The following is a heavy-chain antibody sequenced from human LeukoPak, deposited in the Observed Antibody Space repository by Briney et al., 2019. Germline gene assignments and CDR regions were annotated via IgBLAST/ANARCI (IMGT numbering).Heavy chain of an antibody. V-gene: IGHV6-1*01. CDR3: ARDFTAGTTELHSWFDP. CDR2: TYYRSKWYN. J-gene: IGHJ5*02. D-gene: IGHD1-7*01. CDR1: GDSVSSNSAA. Sequence: SQTLSLTCAISGDSVSSNSAAWNWIRQSPSRGLEWLGRTYYRSKWYNDYAVSVKSRITINPDTSKNQFSLQLNSVTPEDTAVYYCARDFTAGTTELHSWFDPWGQGTLVTVSS.